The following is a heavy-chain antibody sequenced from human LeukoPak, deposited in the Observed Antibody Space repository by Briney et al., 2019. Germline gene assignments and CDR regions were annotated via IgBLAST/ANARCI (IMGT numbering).Heavy chain of an antibody. CDR3: ARAFLVGYSPEEYFFDY. CDR2: ISYSGRT. J-gene: IGHJ4*02. Sequence: SSETLSLTCTVSGDSISGSSYYWTWVRQPPGKGLEWVASISYSGRTYYKPSLKSRVTISVDTSKNQFSLKLNSVTAADTAVYYCARAFLVGYSPEEYFFDYWGQGNLVTVSS. D-gene: IGHD2-15*01. V-gene: IGHV4-39*07. CDR1: GDSISGSSYY.